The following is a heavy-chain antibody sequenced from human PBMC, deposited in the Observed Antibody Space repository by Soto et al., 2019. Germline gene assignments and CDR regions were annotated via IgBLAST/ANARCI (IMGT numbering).Heavy chain of an antibody. V-gene: IGHV3-11*06. CDR1: GFTFSDYY. Sequence: QVQLVASGGGLVKPGGSLRLSCAASGFTFSDYYMTWIRQAPGKGPDWVSYISSSGGYTNYADSVNGRFTVSRDNAKNSLYLHMHSLRAEDTAVYYCARVPYYFTSGTDYGMDVWGQGTTVTVSS. J-gene: IGHJ6*02. CDR3: ARVPYYFTSGTDYGMDV. D-gene: IGHD3-10*01. CDR2: ISSSGGYT.